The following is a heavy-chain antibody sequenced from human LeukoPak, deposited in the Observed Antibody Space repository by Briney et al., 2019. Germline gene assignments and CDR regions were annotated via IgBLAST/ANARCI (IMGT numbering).Heavy chain of an antibody. Sequence: GGSLRLSCTASGFSFGAYLISWVRQAPGEGLEWVSYISSSGSTIYYADSVKGRFTISRDNAKNSLYLQMNSLRAEDTAVYYCATALLQFYGDYEYFQHWGQGTLVTVSS. CDR2: ISSSGSTI. V-gene: IGHV3-48*03. CDR1: GFSFGAYL. CDR3: ATALLQFYGDYEYFQH. D-gene: IGHD4-17*01. J-gene: IGHJ1*01.